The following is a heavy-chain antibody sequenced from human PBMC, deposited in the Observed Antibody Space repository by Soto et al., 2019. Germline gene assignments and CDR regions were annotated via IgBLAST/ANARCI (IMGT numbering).Heavy chain of an antibody. CDR2: MSYDGSNK. J-gene: IGHJ4*02. CDR3: AKDGPLGYYDSSGYHPGTFDY. CDR1: GFTFSSYG. D-gene: IGHD3-22*01. Sequence: PGGSLRLSCAASGFTFSSYGMHWVRQAPGKGLEWVAVMSYDGSNKYYADSVKGRFTISRDNSKNTLYLQMNSLRAEDTAVYYCAKDGPLGYYDSSGYHPGTFDYWGQGTLVTVSS. V-gene: IGHV3-30*18.